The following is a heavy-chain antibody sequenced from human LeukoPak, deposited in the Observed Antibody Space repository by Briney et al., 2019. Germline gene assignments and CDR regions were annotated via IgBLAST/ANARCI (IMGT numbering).Heavy chain of an antibody. CDR1: GFTFSSYS. V-gene: IGHV3-21*01. Sequence: PGGSLRLSCAASGFTFSSYSMSWVRQAPGKGLEWVSSISSSSSYIYYADSVKGRFTISRDNAKNSLYLQMNSLRAEDTAVYYCARDFGGTVTTGYGMDVWGQGTTVTVSS. D-gene: IGHD4-11*01. CDR2: ISSSSSYI. J-gene: IGHJ6*02. CDR3: ARDFGGTVTTGYGMDV.